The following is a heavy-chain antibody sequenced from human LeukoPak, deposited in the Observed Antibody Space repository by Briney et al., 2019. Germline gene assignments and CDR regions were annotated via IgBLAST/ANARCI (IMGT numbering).Heavy chain of an antibody. D-gene: IGHD3-10*01. Sequence: PSETLSPTCAVYGGSFSGYYWSWIRQPPGKGLEWIGEINHSGSTNYNPSLKSRVTISVDTSKNQFSLKLSSVTAADTAVYYCARGSHYYGSGSFPNFDYWGQGTLVTVSS. CDR1: GGSFSGYY. CDR3: ARGSHYYGSGSFPNFDY. J-gene: IGHJ4*02. V-gene: IGHV4-34*01. CDR2: INHSGST.